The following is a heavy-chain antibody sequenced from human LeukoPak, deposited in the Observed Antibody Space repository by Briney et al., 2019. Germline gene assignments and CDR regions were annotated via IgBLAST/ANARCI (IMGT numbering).Heavy chain of an antibody. CDR1: GFTFSSYG. V-gene: IGHV3-33*01. CDR3: ARDPPYCSGGNCYSGSYYYGMDV. D-gene: IGHD2-15*01. CDR2: IWYDGSNK. J-gene: IGHJ6*02. Sequence: PGRSLRLSCAASGFTFSSYGMHWVRQAPGKGLEWVAVIWYDGSNKYYADSVKGRFTISRDNSKNTLYLQMNSLRAEDTAVYYCARDPPYCSGGNCYSGSYYYGMDVWGQGTTATVSS.